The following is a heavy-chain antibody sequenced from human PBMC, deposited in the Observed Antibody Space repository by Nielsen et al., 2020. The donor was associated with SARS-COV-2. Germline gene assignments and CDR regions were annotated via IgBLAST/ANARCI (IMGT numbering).Heavy chain of an antibody. CDR3: ARGGGPGYCSGGSCYQTFYYYYYMDV. CDR1: GFTFSSYW. V-gene: IGHV3-74*01. CDR2: INSDGSST. J-gene: IGHJ6*03. D-gene: IGHD2-15*01. Sequence: GESLKISCAASGFTFSSYWMHWVRQAPGKGLVWVSRINSDGSSTSYADSVKGRFTISRDNAKNTLYLQMNSLRAEDTAVYYCARGGGPGYCSGGSCYQTFYYYYYMDVWGKGTTVTVSS.